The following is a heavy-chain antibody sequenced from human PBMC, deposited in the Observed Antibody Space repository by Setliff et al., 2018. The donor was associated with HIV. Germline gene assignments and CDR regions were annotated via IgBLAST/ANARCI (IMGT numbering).Heavy chain of an antibody. Sequence: VASVKVSCKASGYTFTGYYIHWVRQAPGQGLEWMGWINPNSGGTNYAQKFQGWVTMTRDTSISTAYMELSRLRSDDTAVYYCARGGLVDSSGYYYRSGGAFDIWGQGTMVTVSS. CDR2: INPNSGGT. D-gene: IGHD3-22*01. J-gene: IGHJ3*02. CDR1: GYTFTGYY. CDR3: ARGGLVDSSGYYYRSGGAFDI. V-gene: IGHV1-2*04.